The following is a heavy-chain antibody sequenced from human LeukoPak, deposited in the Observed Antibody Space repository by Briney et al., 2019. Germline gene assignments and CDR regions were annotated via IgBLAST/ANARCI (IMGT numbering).Heavy chain of an antibody. CDR1: GYTFTSYA. Sequence: GASVKVSCKASGYTFTSYAMNWVRQAPGQGLEWMGWINTNTGNPTYAQGFTGRFVFSLDTSVSTAYLQISSLKAEDTAVYYCAREQVTPGIAAASNWFDPWGQGTLVTASS. CDR3: AREQVTPGIAAASNWFDP. D-gene: IGHD6-13*01. CDR2: INTNTGNP. V-gene: IGHV7-4-1*02. J-gene: IGHJ5*02.